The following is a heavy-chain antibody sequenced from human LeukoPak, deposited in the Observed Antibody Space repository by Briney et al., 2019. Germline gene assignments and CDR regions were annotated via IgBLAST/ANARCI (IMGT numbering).Heavy chain of an antibody. D-gene: IGHD6-19*01. CDR2: IYNRGSNT. J-gene: IGHJ3*02. Sequence: SETLPLTCTVSGGSISSYYWSWIRQPPEKGLEWIGYIYNRGSNTNYNPSLKSRVTISVDMSKNQFSLKLRSVTAADTAVYFCARDRPGIAVAGDAFDIWGRGTMVTVSS. V-gene: IGHV4-59*01. CDR1: GGSISSYY. CDR3: ARDRPGIAVAGDAFDI.